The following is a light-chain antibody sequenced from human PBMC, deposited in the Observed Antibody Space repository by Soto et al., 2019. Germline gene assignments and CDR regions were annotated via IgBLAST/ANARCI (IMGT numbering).Light chain of an antibody. Sequence: EIVLTQSPATLSLFPGERATLSCRASQSIGNSLAWYQHRPGQAPRLLIYDASNRATGIPGRFSGSGSGTVFKLTIGSLEPEDFAFYYCQQRTNWPPWTFGQGTKVEVK. J-gene: IGKJ1*01. CDR1: QSIGNS. CDR3: QQRTNWPPWT. V-gene: IGKV3-11*01. CDR2: DAS.